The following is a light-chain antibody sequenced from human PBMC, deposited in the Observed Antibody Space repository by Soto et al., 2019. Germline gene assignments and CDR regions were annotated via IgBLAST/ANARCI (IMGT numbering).Light chain of an antibody. Sequence: DSQLTQSPCFLSASVGDRVTVTCRASQGIGTRLAWYQQKSGKAPNLLIYLASTLQSGVPSRFSGSASGTEFTLTISSLQPEDFATYYCQQFKSYPLTFGPGTKVDIK. CDR2: LAS. CDR1: QGIGTR. V-gene: IGKV1-9*01. CDR3: QQFKSYPLT. J-gene: IGKJ3*01.